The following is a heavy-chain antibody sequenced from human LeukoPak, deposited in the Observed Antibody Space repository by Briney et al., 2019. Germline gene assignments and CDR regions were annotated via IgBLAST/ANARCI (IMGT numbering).Heavy chain of an antibody. J-gene: IGHJ2*01. CDR3: ARARRYCDGDCSSGVYWYFDL. CDR1: GMSISSYY. V-gene: IGHV4-4*07. D-gene: IGHD2-21*02. Sequence: SETLSLTCSVSGMSISSYYWTWIRQPAGKGLEWIGRIFTSGSTSYNPSLTSRVTMSVDTSKNQFSLTLTSVTAADTAVYYCARARRYCDGDCSSGVYWYFDLWGRGTLVTVSS. CDR2: IFTSGST.